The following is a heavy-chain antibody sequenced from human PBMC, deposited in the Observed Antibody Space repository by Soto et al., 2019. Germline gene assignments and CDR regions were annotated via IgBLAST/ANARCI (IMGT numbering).Heavy chain of an antibody. CDR3: ARGRGMTTVIHVGYYFDY. CDR1: GGTFSSYA. Sequence: QVQLVQSGAEVKKPGSSVKVSCKASGGTFSSYAISWVRQAPGQGLEWMGGIIPIFGTANYAQKFQGRVTITADESTSTAYMELSSLRSEDTAVYYCARGRGMTTVIHVGYYFDYWGQGTLVTVSS. D-gene: IGHD4-17*01. CDR2: IIPIFGTA. J-gene: IGHJ4*02. V-gene: IGHV1-69*01.